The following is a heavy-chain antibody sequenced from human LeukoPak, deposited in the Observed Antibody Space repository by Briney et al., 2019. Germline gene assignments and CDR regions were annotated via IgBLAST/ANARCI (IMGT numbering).Heavy chain of an antibody. V-gene: IGHV3-74*01. Sequence: GGSLRLTCAASGFTFSSYWMHWVRQAPGKGLVWVSRINGDGSSIRYADSVKGRFTISRDNAKNTLYLQMNSLRAEDTAVYYCAREEVAGRIDYWGQGTLVTVSS. CDR1: GFTFSSYW. CDR3: AREEVAGRIDY. CDR2: INGDGSSI. J-gene: IGHJ4*02. D-gene: IGHD6-19*01.